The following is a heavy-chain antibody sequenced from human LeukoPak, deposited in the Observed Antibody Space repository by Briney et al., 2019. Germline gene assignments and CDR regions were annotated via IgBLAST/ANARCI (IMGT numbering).Heavy chain of an antibody. CDR3: ARTGSGRDYYGMDV. V-gene: IGHV4-30-2*02. D-gene: IGHD5-12*01. CDR2: IYHSGST. CDR1: GGSISSGGYS. J-gene: IGHJ6*02. Sequence: PSQTLSLTCAVSGGSISSGGYSWSWIRQPPGKGLEWIGYIYHSGSTYYNPSLKSRVTISVDRSKNHFPLNLTAVTAADTAIYYCARTGSGRDYYGMDVWGQGTSVTVSS.